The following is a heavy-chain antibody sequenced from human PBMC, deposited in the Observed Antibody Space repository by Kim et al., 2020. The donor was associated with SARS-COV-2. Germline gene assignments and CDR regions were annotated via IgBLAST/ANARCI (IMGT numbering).Heavy chain of an antibody. CDR2: INHSGST. CDR1: GGSFSGYY. D-gene: IGHD6-19*01. V-gene: IGHV4-34*01. Sequence: SETLSLTCAVYGGSFSGYYWSWIRQPPGKGLEWIGEINHSGSTNYNPSLKSRVTISVDTSKNQFSLKLSSVTAADTAVYYCARGGQWLVRGEFDYWGQGTLVTVSS. J-gene: IGHJ4*02. CDR3: ARGGQWLVRGEFDY.